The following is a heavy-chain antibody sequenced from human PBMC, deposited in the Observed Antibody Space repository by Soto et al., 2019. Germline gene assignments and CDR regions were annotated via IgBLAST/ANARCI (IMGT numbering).Heavy chain of an antibody. Sequence: SDTLSLTCTVSGGSISSSSYYWGWIRQPPGKGLEWIGSIYYSGSTYYNPSLKSRVTISVDTSKNQFSLKLSSVTAADTAVYYCARRYSSLKNYFDYWGQGTLVTVSS. J-gene: IGHJ4*02. D-gene: IGHD6-19*01. V-gene: IGHV4-39*01. CDR3: ARRYSSLKNYFDY. CDR2: IYYSGST. CDR1: GGSISSSSYY.